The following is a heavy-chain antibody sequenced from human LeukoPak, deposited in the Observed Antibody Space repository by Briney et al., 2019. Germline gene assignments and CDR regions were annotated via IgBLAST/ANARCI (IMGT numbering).Heavy chain of an antibody. V-gene: IGHV1-2*02. Sequence: GASVKVSCKASGYTFTNYDINWVRQAPGQGLEWMGWIKPNSGATKYAQRFQGRVTMTRDTSITTAYMELSRLISDDTAVYYCAKGGEDDYGDYWGQGTLVTVSS. J-gene: IGHJ4*02. CDR1: GYTFTNYD. CDR2: IKPNSGAT. CDR3: AKGGEDDYGDY.